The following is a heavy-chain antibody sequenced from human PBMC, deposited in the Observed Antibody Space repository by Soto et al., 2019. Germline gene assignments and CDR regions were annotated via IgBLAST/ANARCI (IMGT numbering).Heavy chain of an antibody. J-gene: IGHJ6*02. CDR2: IKSKTDGGTT. CDR1: GFTFSNAW. D-gene: IGHD4-17*01. Sequence: EVQLVESGGGLVKPGGSLRLSCAASGFTFSNAWMSWVRQAPGKGLEWVGRIKSKTDGGTTDYAAPVKGRFTISRDDSKNTLYLQMNSLKTEDTAVYYCTTVGDENGDPHYYCYDGMDVWGQGTTVTVSS. V-gene: IGHV3-15*01. CDR3: TTVGDENGDPHYYCYDGMDV.